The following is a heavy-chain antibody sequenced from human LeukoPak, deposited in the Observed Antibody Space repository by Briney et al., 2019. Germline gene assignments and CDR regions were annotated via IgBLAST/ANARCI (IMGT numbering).Heavy chain of an antibody. V-gene: IGHV4-34*01. Sequence: SETLSLTCAVYGGSFSGYYWSWIRQPPGKGLEWMGEINQSGSTNYNPSLKRRVTISVATSKNQFLLKLSSVTAADTAVYYCARGYGYSGSYRFDYWGQGPLVTVSS. CDR2: INQSGST. CDR3: ARGYGYSGSYRFDY. D-gene: IGHD1-26*01. J-gene: IGHJ4*02. CDR1: GGSFSGYY.